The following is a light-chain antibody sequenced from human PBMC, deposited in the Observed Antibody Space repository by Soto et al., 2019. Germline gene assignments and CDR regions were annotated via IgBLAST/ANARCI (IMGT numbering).Light chain of an antibody. CDR1: QSVSSY. CDR2: DAS. CDR3: QQRSNWPSYT. Sequence: EIVLTQSPATLSLSPGERATLSCRARQSVSSYLAWYQQKPGQAPRLLIYDASNRATGIPARFSGSGSGIDFTLIISSLEPEDFAVYYCQQRSNWPSYTFGQGTKLEIK. V-gene: IGKV3-11*01. J-gene: IGKJ2*01.